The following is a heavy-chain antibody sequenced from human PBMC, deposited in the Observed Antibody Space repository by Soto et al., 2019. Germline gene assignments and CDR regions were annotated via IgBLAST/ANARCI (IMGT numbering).Heavy chain of an antibody. J-gene: IGHJ6*02. Sequence: GGSLRPSCVASGIPVSSNYMTWVRQAPGKGLEWVSVLHSGGDTYYANSVKGRFTISRHDSTNTVFLQMNSLTAEDTAVYYCARDGPYYYASRMDVWGQGTTVTVSS. V-gene: IGHV3-53*04. CDR1: GIPVSSNY. D-gene: IGHD3-10*01. CDR3: ARDGPYYYASRMDV. CDR2: LHSGGDT.